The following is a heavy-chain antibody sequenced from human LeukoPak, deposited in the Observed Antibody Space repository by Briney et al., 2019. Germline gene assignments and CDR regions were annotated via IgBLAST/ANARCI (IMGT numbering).Heavy chain of an antibody. D-gene: IGHD4-17*01. CDR2: ISGSGGST. V-gene: IGHV3-23*01. J-gene: IGHJ4*02. Sequence: GGSLRLSCAASGLTFSSYAMSWVRQAPGKGLEWVSAISGSGGSTYYADSVKGRFTISRDNSKNTLYLQMNSLRAEDTAVYYCAKVTTVVTGYFDYWGQGTLVTVSS. CDR1: GLTFSSYA. CDR3: AKVTTVVTGYFDY.